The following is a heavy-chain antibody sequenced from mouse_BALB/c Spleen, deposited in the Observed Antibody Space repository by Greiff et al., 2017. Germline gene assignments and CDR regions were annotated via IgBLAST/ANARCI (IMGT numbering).Heavy chain of an antibody. CDR1: GYTFTSYW. Sequence: QVQLKESGAELAKPGASVKMSCKASGYTFTSYWMHWVKQRPGQGLEWIGYINPSTGYTEYNQKFKDKATLTADKSSSTAYMQLSSLTSEDSAVYYCARSMITTLYWYFDVWGAGTTVTVSS. CDR2: INPSTGYT. J-gene: IGHJ1*01. CDR3: ARSMITTLYWYFDV. V-gene: IGHV1-7*01. D-gene: IGHD2-4*01.